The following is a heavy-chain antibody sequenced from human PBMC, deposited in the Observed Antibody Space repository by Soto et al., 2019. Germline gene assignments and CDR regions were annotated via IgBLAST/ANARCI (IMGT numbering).Heavy chain of an antibody. V-gene: IGHV1-3*01. CDR3: ARAALRITMVRGVIITPSPTYYVLDF. CDR1: GYTFTSYA. J-gene: IGHJ6*02. Sequence: GASVKVSCKASGYTFTSYAMHWVRQAPGQRLEWMGWINAGNGNTKYSQKFQGRVTITRDTSASTAYMELSSLGSEDTAVYYCARAALRITMVRGVIITPSPTYYVLDFSAQGSSVIGSS. D-gene: IGHD3-10*01. CDR2: INAGNGNT.